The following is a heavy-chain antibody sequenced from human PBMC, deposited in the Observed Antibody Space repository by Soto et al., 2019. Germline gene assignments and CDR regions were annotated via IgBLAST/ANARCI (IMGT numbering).Heavy chain of an antibody. V-gene: IGHV2-5*01. CDR1: GFSLSVSGVG. CDR2: IYWNDDK. CDR3: AHRLITPAGRWSDP. J-gene: IGHJ5*02. D-gene: IGHD6-13*01. Sequence: SGPTLVNPTQTLTLTCSFSGFSLSVSGVGVGWIRQPPGKALEWLALIYWNDDKRYSPSLKSRLTITKDTSKKQVVLTMTNMEPVHTPTYSCAHRLITPAGRWSDPWGQGTLVTVSS.